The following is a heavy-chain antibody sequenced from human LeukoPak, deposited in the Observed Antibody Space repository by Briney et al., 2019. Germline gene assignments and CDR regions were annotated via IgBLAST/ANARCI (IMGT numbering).Heavy chain of an antibody. D-gene: IGHD3-16*02. J-gene: IGHJ4*02. CDR1: GGSFSGYY. CDR2: INHSGST. Sequence: SETLSLTCAVYGGSFSGYYWSWIRQPPGKGLEWIGEINHSGSTNYNPSLKSRVTISVDTSKNQFSLKLSSVTAADTAVYYCARAPPSYDYIWGSYRIPPSFDYWGQGTLVTVSS. V-gene: IGHV4-34*01. CDR3: ARAPPSYDYIWGSYRIPPSFDY.